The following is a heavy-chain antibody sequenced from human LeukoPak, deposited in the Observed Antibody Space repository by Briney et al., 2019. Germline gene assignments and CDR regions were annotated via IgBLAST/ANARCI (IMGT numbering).Heavy chain of an antibody. CDR2: ISGSGGST. CDR1: GFTFSSHG. J-gene: IGHJ4*02. D-gene: IGHD3-9*01. CDR3: AKEGGWLDYFDY. V-gene: IGHV3-23*01. Sequence: GGSLRLSCAASGFTFSSHGMNWVRQAPGKGLEWVSAISGSGGSTYYADSVKGRFTISRDNSKNTLYLQMNSLRAEDTAVYYCAKEGGWLDYFDYWGQGTLVTVSS.